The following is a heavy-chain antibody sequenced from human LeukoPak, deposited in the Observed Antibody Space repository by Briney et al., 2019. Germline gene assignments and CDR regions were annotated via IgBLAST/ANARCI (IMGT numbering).Heavy chain of an antibody. CDR1: GGSISSGSYY. Sequence: SQTLSLTCTVSGGSISSGSYYWSWIRQPAGKGLEWIGRIYTSGSTNYNPSLTSRATISVDTCQNQFSLKLSYVTAAATAVYYCARRRRGDYGRGYFDYWGQGTLVTVSS. J-gene: IGHJ4*02. CDR2: IYTSGST. CDR3: ARRRRGDYGRGYFDY. D-gene: IGHD4-17*01. V-gene: IGHV4-61*02.